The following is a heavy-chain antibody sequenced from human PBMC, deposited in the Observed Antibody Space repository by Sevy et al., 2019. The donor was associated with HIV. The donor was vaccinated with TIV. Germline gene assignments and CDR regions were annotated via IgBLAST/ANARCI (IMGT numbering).Heavy chain of an antibody. J-gene: IGHJ4*02. CDR2: INYSGST. CDR3: VRHALFTIFGVVIDPKMYYFDY. Sequence: SETLSLTCTVSGGSISNNNYYWGWIRQSPGKGLEWIGTINYSGSTDYNPSLKSRVTISVDTSKNQFSLKLGSVTAADTAVYYCVRHALFTIFGVVIDPKMYYFDYWGQGTQVTVSS. CDR1: GGSISNNNYY. D-gene: IGHD3-3*01. V-gene: IGHV4-39*01.